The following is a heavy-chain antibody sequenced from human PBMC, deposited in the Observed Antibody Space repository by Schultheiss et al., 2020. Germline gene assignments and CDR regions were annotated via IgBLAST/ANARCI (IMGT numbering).Heavy chain of an antibody. D-gene: IGHD2-15*01. J-gene: IGHJ5*02. CDR3: ARAGAYCSGGSCYLSWFDP. Sequence: GGSLRLSCAASGFTFSNAWMNWVRQAPGKGLEWVSAIGTAGDTYYPGSVKGRFTISRENAKNSLYLQMNSLRAEDTAVYYCARAGAYCSGGSCYLSWFDPWGQGTLVTVSS. CDR1: GFTFSNAW. V-gene: IGHV3-13*01. CDR2: IGTAGDT.